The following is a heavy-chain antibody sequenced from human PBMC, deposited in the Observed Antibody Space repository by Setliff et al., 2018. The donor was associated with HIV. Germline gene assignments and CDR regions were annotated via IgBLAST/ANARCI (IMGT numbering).Heavy chain of an antibody. Sequence: PSETLSLTCTVPGGSISSYYWSWIRQPPGKGLEWIGYIYYSGSTNYNPSLKSRVTISVDTSKNQFSLKLSSVTAADTAVYYCARRSGIDHAFDIWGQGTMVTVSS. V-gene: IGHV4-59*08. D-gene: IGHD6-13*01. CDR3: ARRSGIDHAFDI. CDR2: IYYSGST. J-gene: IGHJ3*02. CDR1: GGSISSYY.